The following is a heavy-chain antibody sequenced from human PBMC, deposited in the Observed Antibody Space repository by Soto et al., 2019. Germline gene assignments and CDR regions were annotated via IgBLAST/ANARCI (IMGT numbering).Heavy chain of an antibody. CDR3: AKDQYSSTLYGMDV. Sequence: GGSLRLSCAASGFTFSIYAMSWVRQAPGKGLECVSGIGVGNADTYYADSVKGRFTISRDNSKNTLYLQMNSLRAEDTAVYYCAKDQYSSTLYGMDVWGQGTTVTVSS. V-gene: IGHV3-23*01. CDR1: GFTFSIYA. CDR2: IGVGNADT. D-gene: IGHD6-13*01. J-gene: IGHJ6*02.